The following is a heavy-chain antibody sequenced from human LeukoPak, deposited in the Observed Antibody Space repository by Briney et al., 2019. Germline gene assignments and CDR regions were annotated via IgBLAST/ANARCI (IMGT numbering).Heavy chain of an antibody. D-gene: IGHD3-10*01. CDR2: IRYDGSNK. CDR3: ATPPRVYGSGSSPRPVRYYYMDV. V-gene: IGHV3-30*02. CDR1: GFTFSSYG. Sequence: GGSLRLSCAASGFTFSSYGMHWVRQAPGKGLEWVAFIRYDGSNKYYADSVKGRFTISRDNSKNTLYLQMNSLRAEDTAVYYCATPPRVYGSGSSPRPVRYYYMDVWGKGTTVTVSS. J-gene: IGHJ6*03.